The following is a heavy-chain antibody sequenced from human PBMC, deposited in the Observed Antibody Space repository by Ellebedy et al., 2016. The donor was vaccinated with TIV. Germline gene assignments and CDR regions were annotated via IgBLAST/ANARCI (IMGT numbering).Heavy chain of an antibody. J-gene: IGHJ6*02. V-gene: IGHV3-64D*06. CDR1: GFTFSRYA. CDR2: ISSNGGST. CDR3: VKATITLVRGVKYDMDV. Sequence: PGGSLRLSCAASGFTFSRYAMHWVRQAPGKGLEYVSGISSNGGSTHYADSVKGRFTISRDNSKNTLNLQMSSLRADDSAVYYCVKATITLVRGVKYDMDVWGQGSTVTVSS. D-gene: IGHD3-10*01.